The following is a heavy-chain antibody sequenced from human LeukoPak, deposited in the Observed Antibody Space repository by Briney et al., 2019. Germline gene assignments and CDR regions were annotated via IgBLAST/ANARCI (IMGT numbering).Heavy chain of an antibody. CDR2: INVSPAYI. J-gene: IGHJ3*02. V-gene: IGHV3-21*01. D-gene: IGHD7-27*01. CDR3: ARDLNWGAGALDI. CDR1: GFAFSSYS. Sequence: GGSLRLSCAASGFAFSSYSMSWVRQAPGKGLEWVSSINVSPAYISYADSVKGRFTISRDNAKNSLYLQMNSLRAEDTVVYFCARDLNWGAGALDIWGQGTMVTVSS.